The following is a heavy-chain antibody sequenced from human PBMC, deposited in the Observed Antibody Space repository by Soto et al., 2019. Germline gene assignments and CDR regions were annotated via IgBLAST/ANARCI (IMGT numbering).Heavy chain of an antibody. CDR1: GFALSGYW. D-gene: IGHD2-21*02. J-gene: IGHJ4*02. V-gene: IGHV3-7*03. CDR3: ARWESGDWYLGI. CDR2: INPDGTLK. Sequence: GSLRLSCAASGFALSGYWMTWVRQAPGKGLEWVASINPDGTLKYYVDSVKGRFTISRDSADNSLSLQMISLRVEDTAVYYCARWESGDWYLGIWGQGTLVTVSS.